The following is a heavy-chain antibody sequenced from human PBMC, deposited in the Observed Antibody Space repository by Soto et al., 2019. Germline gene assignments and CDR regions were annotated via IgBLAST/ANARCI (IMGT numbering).Heavy chain of an antibody. CDR2: ISSSSSYI. CDR3: PRERIAAAIDY. CDR1: GFTFSSYS. J-gene: IGHJ4*02. V-gene: IGHV3-21*01. Sequence: EVQLVASGGGLVKPGGSLRLSCAASGFTFSSYSMNWVRQAPGKGLEWVSSISSSSSYIYYADSVKGRFTISRDNAKNPLYLQVNSLRAEDTAVYYCPRERIAAAIDYWGQGTLVTVSS. D-gene: IGHD6-13*01.